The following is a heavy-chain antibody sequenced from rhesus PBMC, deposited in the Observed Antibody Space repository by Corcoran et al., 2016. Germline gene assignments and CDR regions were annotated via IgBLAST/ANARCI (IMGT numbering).Heavy chain of an antibody. J-gene: IGHJ4*01. CDR2: INSGGGST. Sequence: EVQLVESGGGLVQPGGSLRLSCAASGFTFSSYGMYWVRQAPGKGLEWFSAINSGGGSTYYADSVKGRFTISRDNSKNTLSLQMNSLSAEDTAVYYCAKDREEGYYNFWRGRYFDYWGQGVLVTVSS. CDR3: AKDREEGYYNFWRGRYFDY. D-gene: IGHD3-3*01. V-gene: IGHV3S25*01. CDR1: GFTFSSYG.